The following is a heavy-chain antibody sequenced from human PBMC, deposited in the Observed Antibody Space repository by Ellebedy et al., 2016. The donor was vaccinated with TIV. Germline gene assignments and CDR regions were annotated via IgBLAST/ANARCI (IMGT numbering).Heavy chain of an antibody. D-gene: IGHD4-17*01. CDR1: GFSFRSYW. J-gene: IGHJ5*02. Sequence: GGSLRLSCAASGFSFRSYWMSWVRQAPGKGLEWVASIRQDGNEKDYLDSVKGRFTISRDNGKSSLDLQMNSRRVEDSALYYCAREGAYGDYAQVSFPFDPWGQGTLVIVSS. CDR2: IRQDGNEK. V-gene: IGHV3-7*01. CDR3: AREGAYGDYAQVSFPFDP.